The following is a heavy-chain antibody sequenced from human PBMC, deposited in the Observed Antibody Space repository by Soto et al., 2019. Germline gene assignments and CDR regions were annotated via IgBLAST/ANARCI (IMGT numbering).Heavy chain of an antibody. V-gene: IGHV3-30*18. J-gene: IGHJ5*02. CDR2: ISYDGSNK. Sequence: QVQLVESGGGVVQPGRSLRLSCAASGFTFSSYGMHWVRQAPGKGLEWVAVISYDGSNKYYADSVKGRFTISRDNSKNTLYLQMNSLRAEDTAVYYCAKWGCSSTSCYLSAPNWLDHWGQGTLVTVSS. CDR3: AKWGCSSTSCYLSAPNWLDH. CDR1: GFTFSSYG. D-gene: IGHD2-2*01.